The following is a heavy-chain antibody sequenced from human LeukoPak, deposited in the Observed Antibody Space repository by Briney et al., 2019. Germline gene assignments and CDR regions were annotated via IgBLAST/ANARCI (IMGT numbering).Heavy chain of an antibody. V-gene: IGHV3-7*01. Sequence: GGSLRLSCAASGFTLSSSWMSWVRQAPGKGLEWVANIKEDGSEKYYVDSVKGRFTISRDNAKNSLYLQMNSLRAEDTAVYYCARDRLGVEMSTINRFDYWGQGTLVAVSS. D-gene: IGHD5-24*01. J-gene: IGHJ4*02. CDR1: GFTLSSSW. CDR2: IKEDGSEK. CDR3: ARDRLGVEMSTINRFDY.